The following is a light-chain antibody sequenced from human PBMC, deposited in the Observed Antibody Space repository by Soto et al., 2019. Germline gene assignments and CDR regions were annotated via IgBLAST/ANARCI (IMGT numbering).Light chain of an antibody. CDR3: SSYAGSSTYV. J-gene: IGLJ1*01. Sequence: QSALTQPASGSGAPGQSIAISCTGTSSDVGSYNLVSWYQQHPGKAPELMIYEVTKRPSGVSDRFSGSKSGNTASLTISGLQAEDEADYYCSSYAGSSTYVFGTGTKLTVL. CDR2: EVT. CDR1: SSDVGSYNL. V-gene: IGLV2-23*02.